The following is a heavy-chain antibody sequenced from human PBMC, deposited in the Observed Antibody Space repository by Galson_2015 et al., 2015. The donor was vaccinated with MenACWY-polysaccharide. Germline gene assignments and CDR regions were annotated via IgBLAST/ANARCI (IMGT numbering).Heavy chain of an antibody. D-gene: IGHD2-21*02. Sequence: SLRLSCAASGFTFGTYWVHWVRQAPGEGLVWVSRINTDGSSTSYADSVKGRFTVFRDNAKNTVYLQMNSLRAEDTAVYYCARDPHCGAGCSIHDAFDVWGQGTKVTVSS. CDR1: GFTFGTYW. CDR3: ARDPHCGAGCSIHDAFDV. V-gene: IGHV3-74*01. J-gene: IGHJ3*01. CDR2: INTDGSST.